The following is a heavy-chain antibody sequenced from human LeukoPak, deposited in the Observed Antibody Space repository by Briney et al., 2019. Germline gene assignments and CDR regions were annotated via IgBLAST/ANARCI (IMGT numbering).Heavy chain of an antibody. J-gene: IGHJ4*02. V-gene: IGHV4-39*01. CDR2: IYYSGST. CDR3: ARQYYDSSGYYTISMDY. Sequence: PSETLSLTCTVSGGSISSSSYYWGWIRQPPGKGLEWIGSIYYSGSTYYNPSLKSRVTISVDTSKNQFSLKLSSVTAADTAVYYCARQYYDSSGYYTISMDYRGQGTLVTVSS. CDR1: GGSISSSSYY. D-gene: IGHD3-22*01.